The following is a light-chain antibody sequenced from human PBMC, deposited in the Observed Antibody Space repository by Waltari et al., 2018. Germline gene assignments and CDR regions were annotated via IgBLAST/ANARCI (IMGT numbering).Light chain of an antibody. CDR3: QQGGSFPFT. CDR1: QDISSR. J-gene: IGKJ3*01. Sequence: DIQMTQSPSSVSASVGDRVTVTCRASQDISSRLAWYQQQPGKGPRLLIYDTSTLQSGVPSRFSGSGSGTDFTLTISSLQPEDSATYSCQQGGSFPFTFGPGTKVNI. V-gene: IGKV1-12*01. CDR2: DTS.